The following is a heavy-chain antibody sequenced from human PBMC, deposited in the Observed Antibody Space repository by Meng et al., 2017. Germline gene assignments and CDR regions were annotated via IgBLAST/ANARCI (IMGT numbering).Heavy chain of an antibody. CDR1: GYTFTSYG. CDR2: IIPIFGTA. CDR3: ARDSGYSYGYGSFAFDI. Sequence: SVKVSCKASGYTFTSYGISWVRQAPGQGLEWMGGIIPIFGTANYAQKFQGRVTITTDESTSTAYMELSSLRSEDTAVYYCARDSGYSYGYGSFAFDIWGQGTMVTVSS. D-gene: IGHD5-18*01. J-gene: IGHJ3*02. V-gene: IGHV1-69*05.